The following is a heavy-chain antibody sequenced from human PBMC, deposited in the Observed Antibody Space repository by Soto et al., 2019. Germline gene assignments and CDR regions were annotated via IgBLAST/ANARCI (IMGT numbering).Heavy chain of an antibody. CDR1: GVSFSAYY. CDR2: INHSGSA. CDR3: ARGLESYRGSTVANFSAGSSKYFQH. J-gene: IGHJ1*01. D-gene: IGHD4-17*01. Sequence: PSETLSLTCAVYGVSFSAYYWSWIRQPPGKRLEWIGEINHSGSANYNPSLKSRVTISVDTSKNQFSLKLSSVTAADTAVYYCARGLESYRGSTVANFSAGSSKYFQHWGQGTLVTVSS. V-gene: IGHV4-34*01.